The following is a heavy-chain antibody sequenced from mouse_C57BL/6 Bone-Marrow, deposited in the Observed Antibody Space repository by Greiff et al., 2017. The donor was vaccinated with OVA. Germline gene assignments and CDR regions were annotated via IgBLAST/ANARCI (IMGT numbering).Heavy chain of an antibody. J-gene: IGHJ2*01. D-gene: IGHD2-2*01. Sequence: QVQLQQPGAELVKPGASVTLSCKASGYTFTSYWMQWVKQRPGQGLEWIGEIDPSDSYTNYNQKFKGKATLTVDTSSSTAYMQLSSLTSEDSAVYYCARRGLLGYDGDFDYWGQGTTLTVSS. V-gene: IGHV1-50*01. CDR2: IDPSDSYT. CDR1: GYTFTSYW. CDR3: ARRGLLGYDGDFDY.